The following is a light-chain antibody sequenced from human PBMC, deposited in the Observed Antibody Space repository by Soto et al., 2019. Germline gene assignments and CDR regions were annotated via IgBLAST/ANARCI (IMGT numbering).Light chain of an antibody. CDR2: EVS. Sequence: QSVLTQPASVSGSPGQSITISCTGTSSDVGGYNYVSWYQHHPGKAPKLLIYEVSNRPSGVSNRFSGSKSGNTASLTISGLQAEVEADYYCNSYTSSTTLVFGGGTQLTVL. CDR1: SSDVGGYNY. J-gene: IGLJ2*01. V-gene: IGLV2-14*01. CDR3: NSYTSSTTLV.